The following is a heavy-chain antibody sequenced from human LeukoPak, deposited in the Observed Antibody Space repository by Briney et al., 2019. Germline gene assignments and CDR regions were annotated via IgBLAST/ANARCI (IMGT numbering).Heavy chain of an antibody. CDR3: ARAGSSRDYYYYYMDV. V-gene: IGHV1-2*02. CDR2: INPNSGGT. CDR1: GYTFTGYY. D-gene: IGHD6-13*01. Sequence: ASVKVSCKASGYTFTGYYMHWVRQAPGQGLEWMGWINPNSGGTNYAQKFRGRVTMTRDTSISTAYMELSRLRSDDTAVYYCARAGSSRDYYYYYMDVWGKGTTVTISS. J-gene: IGHJ6*03.